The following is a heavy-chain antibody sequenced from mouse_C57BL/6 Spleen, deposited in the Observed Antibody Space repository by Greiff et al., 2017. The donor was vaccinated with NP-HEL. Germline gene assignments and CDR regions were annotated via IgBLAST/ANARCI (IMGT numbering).Heavy chain of an antibody. CDR1: GFTFSDYY. CDR2: ISNGGGST. Sequence: EVKLVESGGGLVQPGGSLKLSCAASGFTFSDYYMYWVRQTPEKRLEWVAYISNGGGSTYYPDTVKGRFTISRDNAKNTLYLQMSRLKSEDTAMYYCARPDPLFAYWGQGTLVTVSA. CDR3: ARPDPLFAY. V-gene: IGHV5-12*01. J-gene: IGHJ3*01. D-gene: IGHD6-1*01.